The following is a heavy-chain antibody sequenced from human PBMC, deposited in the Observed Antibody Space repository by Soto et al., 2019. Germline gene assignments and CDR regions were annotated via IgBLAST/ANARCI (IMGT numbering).Heavy chain of an antibody. CDR1: GGSVSSGSFY. V-gene: IGHV4-61*01. Sequence: SETLSLTCTVSGGSVSSGSFYWSWIRRPPGKGLEWIGSIFHGGNTYCNPSLKSRVTISVDMSKNQFSLKLNSVTAADTAVYYCARARWYDAFDVWGQGTVVTVSS. D-gene: IGHD2-15*01. CDR2: IFHGGNT. CDR3: ARARWYDAFDV. J-gene: IGHJ3*01.